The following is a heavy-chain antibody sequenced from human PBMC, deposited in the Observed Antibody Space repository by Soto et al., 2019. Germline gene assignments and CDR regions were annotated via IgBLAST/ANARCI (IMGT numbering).Heavy chain of an antibody. D-gene: IGHD3-3*01. CDR3: ATRGPTIFGVVTPDGLDI. V-gene: IGHV4-39*01. CDR1: AGSISSSSIY. Sequence: SETLSLTCTVSAGSISSSSIYWGWILQSPGKGLEWIGSIHYSGTTYYNPTLMSRVTISVDTSKNQFSLKMSSVTAADTAVYYCATRGPTIFGVVTPDGLDIWGQGKKVTVSS. J-gene: IGHJ3*02. CDR2: IHYSGTT.